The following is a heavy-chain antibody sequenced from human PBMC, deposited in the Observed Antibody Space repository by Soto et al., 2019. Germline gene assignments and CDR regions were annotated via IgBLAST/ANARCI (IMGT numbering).Heavy chain of an antibody. Sequence: GGSLRLSCAVSGFTFSLYWMTWVRQAPGEGLEWVANISPDGSGENFADSVKGRFTVSRDNDKNLLYLHMDSLRAEDTAVYYCASGQLMHFWGQGALVTVSS. CDR2: ISPDGSGE. J-gene: IGHJ1*01. CDR1: GFTFSLYW. V-gene: IGHV3-7*03. CDR3: ASGQLMHF.